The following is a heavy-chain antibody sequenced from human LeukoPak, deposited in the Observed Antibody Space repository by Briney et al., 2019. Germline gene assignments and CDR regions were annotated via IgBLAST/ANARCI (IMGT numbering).Heavy chain of an antibody. CDR3: AKAMVRGVIIGAFDI. J-gene: IGHJ3*02. CDR1: GFTFSSYA. Sequence: PGGSLRLSCAASGFTFSSYAMSWVRQAPGKGLEWVSAISGGGGSTYYADSVKGRFTISRDNSKNTLYLQMNSLRAEDTAVYYCAKAMVRGVIIGAFDIWGQGTMVTVSS. CDR2: ISGGGGST. V-gene: IGHV3-23*01. D-gene: IGHD3-10*01.